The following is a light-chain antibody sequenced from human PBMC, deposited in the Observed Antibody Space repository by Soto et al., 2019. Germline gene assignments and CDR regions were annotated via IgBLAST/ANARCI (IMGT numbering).Light chain of an antibody. CDR2: ENN. CDR1: SGSIASND. J-gene: IGLJ2*01. Sequence: NFMLTQPHSVSESPGKTVTISCTRSSGSIASNDVQWYQQRPGSAPTTVIYENNQRPSGVPDRFSGSTDGSSNSASLTNSGLQTEEEADYYCQSYDSSTVVFGGGTKLTVL. V-gene: IGLV6-57*04. CDR3: QSYDSSTVV.